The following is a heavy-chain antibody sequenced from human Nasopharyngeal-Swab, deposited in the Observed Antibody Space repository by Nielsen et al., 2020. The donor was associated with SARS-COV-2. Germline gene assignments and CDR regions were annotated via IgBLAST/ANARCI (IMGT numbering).Heavy chain of an antibody. J-gene: IGHJ3*02. V-gene: IGHV3-30*02. CDR3: VRMGDYTWNGFDI. D-gene: IGHD1-26*01. CDR2: IRYDGSNK. Sequence: VRQAPGKGLEWVAFIRYDGSNKYYADSVKGRFTISRDNTKNSVYLQMNSLRAEDTAVYYCVRMGDYTWNGFDIWGQGTMVTVSS.